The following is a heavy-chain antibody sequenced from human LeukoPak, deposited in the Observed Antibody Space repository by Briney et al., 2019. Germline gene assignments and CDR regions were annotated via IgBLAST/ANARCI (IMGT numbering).Heavy chain of an antibody. V-gene: IGHV3-21*01. CDR1: GFTFSSYT. D-gene: IGHD1-1*01. J-gene: IGHJ3*02. CDR2: NSISISYM. Sequence: GGSLRLSCAASGFTFSSYTMNWVRQAPGKGLKCVSFNSISISYMYYADSVKGRFTISRDNAKNSLYLQMDSLRAEDTAVYYCARSTWSTDAFDIWGQGTMVTVSS. CDR3: ARSTWSTDAFDI.